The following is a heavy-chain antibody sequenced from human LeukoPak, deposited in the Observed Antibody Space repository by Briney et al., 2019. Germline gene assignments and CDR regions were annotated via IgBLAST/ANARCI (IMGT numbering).Heavy chain of an antibody. CDR3: ARMDYYYMDV. D-gene: IGHD5-24*01. Sequence: GGSLRLSCAASGFTVSSNYMSWVRQAPGKGLEWVSVIYSGGSTYYADSVKGRFTISRDNSNNTLYLQMNSLRAEDTAVYYCARMDYYYMDVWGKGTTVTISS. CDR2: IYSGGST. CDR1: GFTVSSNY. V-gene: IGHV3-53*01. J-gene: IGHJ6*03.